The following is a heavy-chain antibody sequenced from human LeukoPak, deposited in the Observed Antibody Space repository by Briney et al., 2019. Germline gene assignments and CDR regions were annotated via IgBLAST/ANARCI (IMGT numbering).Heavy chain of an antibody. V-gene: IGHV1-2*02. CDR1: VYTFTGYY. J-gene: IGHJ4*02. CDR3: ARGGMMTLVGTAPKAYDS. Sequence: ASVKVSCKATVYTFTGYYRHGVRQAPGQGLEGMGWSNPNSGGTNYAQKFQGRVTMTRDTSIRTAYMELSSLRSADTAVYYCARGGMMTLVGTAPKAYDSWGQGTLVTVSS. D-gene: IGHD3-16*01. CDR2: SNPNSGGT.